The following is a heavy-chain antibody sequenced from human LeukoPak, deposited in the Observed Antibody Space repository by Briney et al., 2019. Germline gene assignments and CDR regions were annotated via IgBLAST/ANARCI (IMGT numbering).Heavy chain of an antibody. CDR1: GGSISSGGYY. V-gene: IGHV4-31*03. J-gene: IGHJ4*02. Sequence: SETLSLTCTVSGGSISSGGYYWSWIRQHPGKGLEWIGYIYYSGSTYYNPSPKSRVTISVDTSKNQFSLKLSSVTAADTAVYYCARAPDWSSGWSGYYFDYWGQGTLVTVSS. CDR2: IYYSGST. CDR3: ARAPDWSSGWSGYYFDY. D-gene: IGHD6-19*01.